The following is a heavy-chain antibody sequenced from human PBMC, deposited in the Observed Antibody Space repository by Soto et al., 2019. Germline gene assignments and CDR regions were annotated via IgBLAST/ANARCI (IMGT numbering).Heavy chain of an antibody. J-gene: IGHJ3*02. CDR2: IYYSGIT. D-gene: IGHD3-22*01. Sequence: PSETLSLTCTVSGGSISSSSYYWGWIRQPPGKGLEWIGSIYYSGITYYNPSLKSRVTISVDTSKNQFSLKLSSVTAADTAVYYCARVLGYYDSSGYYYDALGAFDIWGQGTIVTVSS. CDR1: GGSISSSSYY. CDR3: ARVLGYYDSSGYYYDALGAFDI. V-gene: IGHV4-39*01.